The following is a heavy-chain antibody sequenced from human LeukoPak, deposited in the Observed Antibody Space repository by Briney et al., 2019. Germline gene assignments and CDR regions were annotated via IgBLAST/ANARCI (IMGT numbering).Heavy chain of an antibody. CDR2: SGST. J-gene: IGHJ3*02. Sequence: PSETLSLTCTVSGYSISSGYYWGWIRQPPGKGLEWIGSGSTYYNPSLKSRVTISVDTSKNQLSLKLSSVTAADTAVYYCATRLRYFDWLLYHDAFDIWGQGTMVTVSS. V-gene: IGHV4-38-2*02. D-gene: IGHD3-9*01. CDR3: ATRLRYFDWLLYHDAFDI. CDR1: GYSISSGYY.